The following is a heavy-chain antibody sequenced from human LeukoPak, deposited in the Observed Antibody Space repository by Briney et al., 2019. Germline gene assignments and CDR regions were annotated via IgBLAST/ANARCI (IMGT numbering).Heavy chain of an antibody. J-gene: IGHJ6*02. CDR1: GFTVSSNY. CDR2: IYSGGST. V-gene: IGHV3-53*01. CDR3: ARDGSAYYGMDV. D-gene: IGHD6-25*01. Sequence: PGGSLRLSCAASGFTVSSNYMSWVRQAPGKGLGWVSVIYSGGSTYYADSVKGRFTISRDNSKNTLYLQMNSLRAEDTAVYYCARDGSAYYGMDVWGQGTTVTVSS.